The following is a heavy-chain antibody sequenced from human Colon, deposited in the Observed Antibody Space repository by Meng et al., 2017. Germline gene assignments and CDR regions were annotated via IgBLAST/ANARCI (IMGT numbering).Heavy chain of an antibody. J-gene: IGHJ3*02. V-gene: IGHV3-74*01. CDR1: GITFSSNW. Sequence: EQEVESVGGLVQPGGSLRFFCSAFGITFSSNWMTCVRQAPGEERVWVTRINTNGGITDYADSVKARFIITSDNVKNTLYLQMNSLGAEETAVYYCAKDLTCNALDIWGQGTVVTVSS. CDR2: INTNGGIT. CDR3: AKDLTCNALDI. D-gene: IGHD3-16*01.